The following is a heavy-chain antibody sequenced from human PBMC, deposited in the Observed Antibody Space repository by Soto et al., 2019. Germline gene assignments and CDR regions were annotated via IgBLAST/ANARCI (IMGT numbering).Heavy chain of an antibody. D-gene: IGHD3-10*01. Sequence: SETLSLTCAVYGGSFSGYYWSWIRQPPGKGLEWIGEINHSGSINYNPSLKSRVTISVDTSKNQFSLKLSSVTAADTAVYYCARGWGDYYGSGIRSWFDPWGQGTLVTVSS. CDR3: ARGWGDYYGSGIRSWFDP. V-gene: IGHV4-34*01. CDR2: INHSGSI. J-gene: IGHJ5*02. CDR1: GGSFSGYY.